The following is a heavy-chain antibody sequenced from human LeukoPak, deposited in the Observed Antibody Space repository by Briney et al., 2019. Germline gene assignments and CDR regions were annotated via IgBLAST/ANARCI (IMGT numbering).Heavy chain of an antibody. Sequence: PGGSLRLSCAASGFTFSSYGMYWVRQAPGKGLDCVAFITYDGSDKYYADSVKGRFTISRGNSRDTLYLQMNSLRGEDTAIYYCARNRGYTYDYDSFDPWGQGTLVTVSS. CDR3: ARNRGYTYDYDSFDP. CDR2: ITYDGSDK. CDR1: GFTFSSYG. V-gene: IGHV3-30*19. D-gene: IGHD5-18*01. J-gene: IGHJ5*02.